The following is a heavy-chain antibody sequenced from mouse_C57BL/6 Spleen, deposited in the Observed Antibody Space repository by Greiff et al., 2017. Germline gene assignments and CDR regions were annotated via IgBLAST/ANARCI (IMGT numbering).Heavy chain of an antibody. Sequence: EVQLQESGPVLVKPGASVKMSCKASGYTFTDYYMNWVKQSHGKSLEWIGVINPYNGGTSYNQKFQGKATLTVDKSSSTAYMELNSLTSEDSAVYYCAREGYYGSSPYAMDYWGQGTSVTVSS. D-gene: IGHD1-1*01. CDR2: INPYNGGT. CDR3: AREGYYGSSPYAMDY. CDR1: GYTFTDYY. V-gene: IGHV1-19*01. J-gene: IGHJ4*01.